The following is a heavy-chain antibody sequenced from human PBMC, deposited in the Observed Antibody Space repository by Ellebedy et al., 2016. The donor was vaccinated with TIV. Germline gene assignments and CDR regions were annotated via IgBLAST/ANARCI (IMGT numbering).Heavy chain of an antibody. CDR1: GNIFNKYY. J-gene: IGHJ6*02. CDR2: INLSGAST. Sequence: AASVKVSCKASGNIFNKYYIHWVRQAPGQGPEWMGIINLSGASTVYAQKFQGRPTVNRDTSTSTVYMELSSLTSEDTAIYYCARDGDWDHNYYGMDVWGQGTTVTVSS. CDR3: ARDGDWDHNYYGMDV. D-gene: IGHD2-21*01. V-gene: IGHV1-46*02.